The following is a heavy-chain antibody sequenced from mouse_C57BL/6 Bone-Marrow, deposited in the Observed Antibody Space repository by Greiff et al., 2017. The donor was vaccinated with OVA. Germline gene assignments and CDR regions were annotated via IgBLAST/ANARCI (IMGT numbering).Heavy chain of an antibody. J-gene: IGHJ4*01. CDR3: ARGYYYGSSHCYAMDY. V-gene: IGHV1-63*01. Sequence: QVQLQQSGAELVRPGTSVKMSCKASGYTFTNYWIGWAKQRPGHGLEWIGDIYPGGGYTNYNEKFKGKATLTADKSSSTAYMHFSSLTSEDSAIYYCARGYYYGSSHCYAMDYWGQGTSVTVSS. CDR1: GYTFTNYW. CDR2: IYPGGGYT. D-gene: IGHD1-1*01.